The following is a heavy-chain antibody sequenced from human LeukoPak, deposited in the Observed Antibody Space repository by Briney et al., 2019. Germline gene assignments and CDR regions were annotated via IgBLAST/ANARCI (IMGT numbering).Heavy chain of an antibody. Sequence: SVTVSCKASGGTFSSYAISWVRQAPGQGLEWMGGIIPLFGTANYAQKFQGRVTITADESTSTAYMELSSLRSEDTAVYYCARVGYDSSGYYLDFQHWGQGTLVTVSS. CDR1: GGTFSSYA. CDR2: IIPLFGTA. CDR3: ARVGYDSSGYYLDFQH. D-gene: IGHD3-22*01. J-gene: IGHJ1*01. V-gene: IGHV1-69*13.